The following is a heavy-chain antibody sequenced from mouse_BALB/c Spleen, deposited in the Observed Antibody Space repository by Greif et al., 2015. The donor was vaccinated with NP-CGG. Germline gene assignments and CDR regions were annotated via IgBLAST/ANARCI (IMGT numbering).Heavy chain of an antibody. Sequence: VQLQRSGAELARPGASVKLSCKASGYTFTSYWMQWVKQRPGQGLEWIGAIYPGDGDTRCTQKFKGKATLTADKSSSTAYMQLSSLASEDSAVYYCARETGKGFVYWGQGTLVTVSA. CDR2: IYPGDGDT. CDR1: GYTFTSYW. V-gene: IGHV1-87*01. CDR3: ARETGKGFVY. D-gene: IGHD4-1*01. J-gene: IGHJ3*01.